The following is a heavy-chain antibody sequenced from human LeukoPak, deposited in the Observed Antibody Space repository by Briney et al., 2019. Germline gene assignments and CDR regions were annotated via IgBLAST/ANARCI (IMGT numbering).Heavy chain of an antibody. D-gene: IGHD1-26*01. Sequence: GGSLRLSCAASGFTFSSYWMSWVRQAPGKGLEWVANIKQDGSEKYYVDSVKGRFTISRDNAKNSLYLQMNSLRAEDTAVYYCARESGSSSLGLWYYYNMDVWGKGTTVTISS. CDR1: GFTFSSYW. CDR2: IKQDGSEK. CDR3: ARESGSSSLGLWYYYNMDV. V-gene: IGHV3-7*01. J-gene: IGHJ6*03.